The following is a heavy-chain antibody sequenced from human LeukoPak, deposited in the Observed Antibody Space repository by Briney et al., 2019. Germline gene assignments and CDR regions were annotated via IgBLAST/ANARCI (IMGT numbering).Heavy chain of an antibody. D-gene: IGHD1-1*01. Sequence: SETLSLTCTVSGYSISSGYYWGWIRQPPGKGLEWIGSVYHSGSTYYNPSLKSRLTISVDTSKNQFSLKLSSMTAADTAVYYCARGISTTGTDYWGQGTLVTVSS. CDR2: VYHSGST. CDR3: ARGISTTGTDY. J-gene: IGHJ4*02. CDR1: GYSISSGYY. V-gene: IGHV4-38-2*02.